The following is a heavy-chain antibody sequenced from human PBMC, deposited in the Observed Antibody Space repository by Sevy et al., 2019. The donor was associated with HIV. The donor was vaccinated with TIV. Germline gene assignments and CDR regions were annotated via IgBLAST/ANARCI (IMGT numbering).Heavy chain of an antibody. CDR2: IYYSGST. D-gene: IGHD6-13*01. CDR3: ARESIVTAGTDY. Sequence: SETLSLTCTVSGGSVSSGSYYWSWIRQPPGKGLEWIGYIYYSGSTNYNPSLKSRVTISVDTSKNQFSLKLSSVTAADTAVYYCARESIVTAGTDYWGQGTLVTVSS. CDR1: GGSVSSGSYY. V-gene: IGHV4-61*01. J-gene: IGHJ4*02.